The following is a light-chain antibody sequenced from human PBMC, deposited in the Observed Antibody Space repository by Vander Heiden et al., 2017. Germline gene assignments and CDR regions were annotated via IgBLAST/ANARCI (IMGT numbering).Light chain of an antibody. J-gene: IGLJ2*01. CDR1: SGNVASDF. CDR2: ENS. CDR3: QSYDGTHVI. V-gene: IGLV6-57*04. Sequence: FMLTQPHSASDSPRKTVTISCTRSSGNVASDFVQWYQQRPGSAPIIVMSENSRRPSGVPDRFSGSIDRSSNSASLTIAGLMTEDEADYFCQSYDGTHVIFGGGSRLTVL.